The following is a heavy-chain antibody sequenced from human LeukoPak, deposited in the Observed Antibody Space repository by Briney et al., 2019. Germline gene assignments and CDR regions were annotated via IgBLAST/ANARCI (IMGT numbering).Heavy chain of an antibody. D-gene: IGHD6-25*01. Sequence: PGGSLRLSCAASGFTFSSYGMHWVRQAPGKGLEWVAVIWYDGSNKYYADSVKGRFTISRDNSKNTLYLQMNSLRAEDTAVYYCAKDRGSGKRTFDCWGQGTLVTVSS. CDR3: AKDRGSGKRTFDC. CDR1: GFTFSSYG. CDR2: IWYDGSNK. J-gene: IGHJ4*02. V-gene: IGHV3-33*06.